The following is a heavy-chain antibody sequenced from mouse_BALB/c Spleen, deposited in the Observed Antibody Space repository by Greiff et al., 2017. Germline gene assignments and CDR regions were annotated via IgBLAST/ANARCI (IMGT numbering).Heavy chain of an antibody. J-gene: IGHJ3*01. CDR1: GYTFTSYW. CDR3: TTYYYGSSYDGFAY. V-gene: IGHV1S22*01. D-gene: IGHD1-1*01. CDR2: IYPGSGST. Sequence: LQQPGSELVRPGASVKLSCKASGYTFTSYWMHWVKQRHGQGLEWIGNIYPGSGSTNYDEKFKSKGTLNVDTSSSTSYMHLSSLTAEDSAVYYCTTYYYGSSYDGFAYWGQGTLVTVSA.